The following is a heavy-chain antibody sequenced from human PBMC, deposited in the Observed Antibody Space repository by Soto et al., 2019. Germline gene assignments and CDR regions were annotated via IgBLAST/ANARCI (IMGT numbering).Heavy chain of an antibody. CDR1: GDAFTNYI. Sequence: QVQLVQSGAEVKKPGSSVKVSCKASGDAFTNYIFDWVRQAPGPGIEWMGGIIPMFGTPTYAQTVQDRVTLSADVATCTAYLELTSLRFDAMAGYYCARGRDQPPVGLYFDSWGEGTRVTVSS. CDR3: ARGRDQPPVGLYFDS. J-gene: IGHJ4*02. CDR2: IIPMFGTP. V-gene: IGHV1-69*01. D-gene: IGHD2-2*01.